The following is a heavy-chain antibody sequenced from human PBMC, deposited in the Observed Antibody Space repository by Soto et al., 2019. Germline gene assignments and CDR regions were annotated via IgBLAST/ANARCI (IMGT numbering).Heavy chain of an antibody. CDR2: IYYSGST. D-gene: IGHD6-6*01. CDR1: CGSISSYY. V-gene: IGHV4-59*01. Sequence: SETLSLTCTVSCGSISSYYWSWIRQPPGKGLEWIGYIYYSGSTNYSPSLKSRVTISVDTSKNQFSLKLSSVTAADTAVYYCARGDPSIAARRHNWFDPRGQGTLVTVSS. J-gene: IGHJ5*02. CDR3: ARGDPSIAARRHNWFDP.